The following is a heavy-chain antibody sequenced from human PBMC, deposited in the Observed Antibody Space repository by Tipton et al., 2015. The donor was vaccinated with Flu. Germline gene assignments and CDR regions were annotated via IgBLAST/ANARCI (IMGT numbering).Heavy chain of an antibody. CDR1: GFPFSNFW. V-gene: IGHV3-74*01. CDR2: LNPEGYYA. J-gene: IGHJ4*02. D-gene: IGHD1-14*01. Sequence: SLRLSCAVSGFPFSNFWMLWVRQAPGKGREWVARLNPEGYYANYTESVKGRFTISRDNAKNTLYLQINSLGDEDTAVYYCVKMPDFDFWGQGTLVTVSS. CDR3: VKMPDFDF.